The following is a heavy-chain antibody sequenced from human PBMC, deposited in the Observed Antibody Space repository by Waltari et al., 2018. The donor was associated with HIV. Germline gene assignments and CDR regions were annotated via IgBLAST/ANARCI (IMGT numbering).Heavy chain of an antibody. Sequence: VQPGRSLRLSCAASGFTFSSYGMHWVRQAPGQGLEGVAIISYDGSNKYYADSVKGRFTISRDNSKNTLYLQMHSLRSEDTAVYYCAKDLGFLEWVGGRPHDYNYYVMDVWGQGTTVTVSS. CDR1: GFTFSSYG. J-gene: IGHJ6*02. D-gene: IGHD3-3*02. CDR3: AKDLGFLEWVGGRPHDYNYYVMDV. CDR2: ISYDGSNK. V-gene: IGHV3-30*18.